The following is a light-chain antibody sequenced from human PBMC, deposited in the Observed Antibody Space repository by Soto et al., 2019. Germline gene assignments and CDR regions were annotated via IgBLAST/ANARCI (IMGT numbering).Light chain of an antibody. J-gene: IGLJ1*01. CDR1: TSDVGGYNY. CDR3: SSYTSRNTEV. Sequence: QSVLTQPASVSGSPGQSITIPCTGTTSDVGGYNYVSWYQQHPGKAPKLLIYEVSNRPSGVSNRFSGSKSGDTASLTISGLQAEAEGDYYCSSYTSRNTEVFGTGTKLTVL. V-gene: IGLV2-14*01. CDR2: EVS.